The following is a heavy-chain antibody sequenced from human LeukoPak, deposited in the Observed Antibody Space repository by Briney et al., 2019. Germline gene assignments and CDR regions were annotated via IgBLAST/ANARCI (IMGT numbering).Heavy chain of an antibody. CDR1: GFTFSEHY. D-gene: IGHD3-10*01. Sequence: GGSQRLSCAASGFTFSEHYMVGLRQAPEGALEGVGRIRKKANAYTTEYDASVKGRFTITRDDSNNSLYLQMSSLKTEDTAVYYCGRSPGFGEFSHYGMDVWGKGTTVTVSS. CDR2: IRKKANAYTT. CDR3: GRSPGFGEFSHYGMDV. V-gene: IGHV3-72*01. J-gene: IGHJ6*04.